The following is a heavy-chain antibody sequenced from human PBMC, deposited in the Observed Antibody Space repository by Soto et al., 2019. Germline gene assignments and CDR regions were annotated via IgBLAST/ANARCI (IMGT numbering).Heavy chain of an antibody. CDR1: GFSFRGFA. V-gene: IGHV3-73*02. J-gene: IGHJ3*02. CDR3: ASLRSNWSNDAFEI. Sequence: EVQLVESGGGLVQPGGSLNLSCAASGFSFRGFAIHWVRQASGKGLEWLGRIRTRSNNYATEYAASVRGRFAISRDDSKNTAYPQMSRLETDDTAVYYCASLRSNWSNDAFEIWGQGTVVTVSS. D-gene: IGHD6-13*01. CDR2: IRTRSNNYAT.